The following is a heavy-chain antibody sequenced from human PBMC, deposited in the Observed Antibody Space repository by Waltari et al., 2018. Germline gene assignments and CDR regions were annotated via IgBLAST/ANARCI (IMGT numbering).Heavy chain of an antibody. V-gene: IGHV1-18*04. CDR2: ISPYNGDT. J-gene: IGHJ6*02. Sequence: QAQLVQSGPEVKKPGASVRLSCKASGYWFTNYGIGWVRQAPGQGLEWMGWISPYNGDTNYAQNLQGRVTVTADTSTGTAHMDLRSLKSEDTAVYYCVRESSGWFAMDVWGQGTT. D-gene: IGHD6-19*01. CDR1: GYWFTNYG. CDR3: VRESSGWFAMDV.